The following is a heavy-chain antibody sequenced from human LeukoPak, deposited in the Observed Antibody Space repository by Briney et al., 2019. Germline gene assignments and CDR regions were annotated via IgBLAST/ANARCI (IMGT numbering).Heavy chain of an antibody. CDR2: INPNSGGT. CDR1: GYTFTGYY. CDR3: ARGSRNHFDF. D-gene: IGHD2-15*01. J-gene: IGHJ4*02. Sequence: ASVQVSCKASGYTFTGYYVHWVRQAPGQGLEWMGWINPNSGGTNYAQKFQGRVTMTRDTSITTAYTELSSLRYDDTAVYYCARGSRNHFDFWGQGTPVTVSS. V-gene: IGHV1-2*02.